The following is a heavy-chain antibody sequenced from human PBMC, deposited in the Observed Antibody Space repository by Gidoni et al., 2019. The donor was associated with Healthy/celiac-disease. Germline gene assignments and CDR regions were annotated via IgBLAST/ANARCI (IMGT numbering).Heavy chain of an antibody. CDR3: ARQGGGVVVPAAPLHYFDY. CDR1: GGSISSSSYY. CDR2: IYYSGST. Sequence: QLQLQESGPGLVKPSETLSLTCTVSGGSISSSSYYWGWIRQPPGKGLEWIGSIYYSGSTYYNPSLKSRVTISVDTSKNQFSLKLSSVTAADTAVYYCARQGGGVVVPAAPLHYFDYWGQGTLVTVSS. V-gene: IGHV4-39*01. J-gene: IGHJ4*02. D-gene: IGHD2-2*01.